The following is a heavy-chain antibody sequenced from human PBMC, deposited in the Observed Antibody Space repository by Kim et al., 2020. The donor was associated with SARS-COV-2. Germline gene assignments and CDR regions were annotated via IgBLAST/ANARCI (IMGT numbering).Heavy chain of an antibody. D-gene: IGHD6-6*01. CDR3: ARVGIAARRVDY. V-gene: IGHV4-34*01. CDR1: GGSFSGYY. Sequence: SETLSLTCAVYGGSFSGYYWSWIRQPPGKGLEWIGEINHSGSTNYNPSLKSRVTISVDTSKNQFSLKLSSVTAADTAVYYCARVGIAARRVDYWGQGTLV. CDR2: INHSGST. J-gene: IGHJ4*02.